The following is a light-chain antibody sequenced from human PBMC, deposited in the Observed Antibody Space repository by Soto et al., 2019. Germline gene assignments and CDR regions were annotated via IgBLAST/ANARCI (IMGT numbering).Light chain of an antibody. Sequence: QSALTQPASVSGSPGQWVTISCTGTSSDVGYYNFVSWYQQHPGKVPKLMIYEIRNPPSGVSNCFFGNKSGKTASLTSAGQHKDDEADYYCRSYTSSSTWVFGGGTKVTVL. CDR1: SSDVGYYNF. CDR2: EIR. V-gene: IGLV2-14*01. CDR3: RSYTSSSTWV. J-gene: IGLJ3*02.